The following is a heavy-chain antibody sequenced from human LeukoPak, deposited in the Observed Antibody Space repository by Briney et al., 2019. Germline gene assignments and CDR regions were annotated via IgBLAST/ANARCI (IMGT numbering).Heavy chain of an antibody. Sequence: SETLSLTCAVYGGSFSGYYWSWIRQPPGKGLEWVGEINHSGSTNYNPSLKSRVTISVDTSKNQFSLKLSSVTAADTAVYYCARDPHRARVIAAAGTSFDYWGQGTLVTVSS. V-gene: IGHV4-34*01. CDR1: GGSFSGYY. CDR3: ARDPHRARVIAAAGTSFDY. J-gene: IGHJ4*02. CDR2: INHSGST. D-gene: IGHD6-13*01.